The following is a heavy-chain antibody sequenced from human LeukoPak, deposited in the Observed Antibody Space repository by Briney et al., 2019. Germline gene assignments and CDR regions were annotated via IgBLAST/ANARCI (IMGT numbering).Heavy chain of an antibody. CDR2: ISYDGSSK. CDR3: ARDLTYYGDYTPLDY. CDR1: GFTFSSYA. Sequence: PGGSLRLSCAASGFTFSSYAMHWVRQAPGKGLEWVAVISYDGSSKYYADSVKGRFTISRDNSKNTLYLQMNSLRAEDTAVYYCARDLTYYGDYTPLDYWGQGTLVTVSS. D-gene: IGHD4-17*01. V-gene: IGHV3-30-3*01. J-gene: IGHJ4*02.